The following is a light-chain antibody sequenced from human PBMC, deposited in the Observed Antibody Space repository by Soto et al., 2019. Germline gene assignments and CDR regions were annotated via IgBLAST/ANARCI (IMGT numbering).Light chain of an antibody. CDR2: EVS. V-gene: IGLV2-14*01. CDR3: SSYTSSSTLV. J-gene: IGLJ1*01. Sequence: QSALTQPASVSGSPGQSITISCTGTSSDVGGYNYVSWYQQHPGKAPKLMIYEVSNRTSGVSNGFSGSKSGNTASLTSSGLQAEDEADYYCSSYTSSSTLVFGTGTKVTVL. CDR1: SSDVGGYNY.